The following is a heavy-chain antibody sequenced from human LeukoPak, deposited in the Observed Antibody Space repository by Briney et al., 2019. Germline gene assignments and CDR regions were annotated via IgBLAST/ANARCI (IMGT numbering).Heavy chain of an antibody. D-gene: IGHD3-22*01. J-gene: IGHJ4*02. CDR1: GFTFSSYW. CDR2: INSDGSST. Sequence: GGSLRLSCAASGFTFSSYWMHWVRQAPGKGLVWVSRINSDGSSTSYADSVKGRFTISRDNSKNTLYLQMNSLRAEDTAVYYCASSPYYFDGSGYSAYFDYWGQGTLVTVSS. V-gene: IGHV3-74*01. CDR3: ASSPYYFDGSGYSAYFDY.